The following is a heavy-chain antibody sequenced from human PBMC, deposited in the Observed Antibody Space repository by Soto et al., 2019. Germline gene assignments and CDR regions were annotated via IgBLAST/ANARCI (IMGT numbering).Heavy chain of an antibody. CDR2: IIAMFGTT. CDR1: GGTFSSYA. Sequence: QVQLEQSGAEVKKPGSSVKVSCKARGGTFSSYAFSWVRQAPGQGLEWMGGIIAMFGTTNYAQKFQGRVTIIADESTSTAYMELSSLRSEDTAVYYCATDVGEYCGDDCYSIYFDHWGQGTLVTVSS. D-gene: IGHD2-21*02. V-gene: IGHV1-69*01. J-gene: IGHJ4*02. CDR3: ATDVGEYCGDDCYSIYFDH.